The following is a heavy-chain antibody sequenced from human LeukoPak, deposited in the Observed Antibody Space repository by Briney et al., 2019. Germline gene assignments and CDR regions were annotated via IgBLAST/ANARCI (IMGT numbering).Heavy chain of an antibody. Sequence: GGSLRLSCAASGFTVSSNYMTWVRQAPGKGLEWVSVIYSGGSTYYADPVKGRFTISRDDSKNTLFLQMNSLRAEDTAVYYCAKDIVVVPAAMGDYFDYWGQGTLVTVSS. J-gene: IGHJ4*02. V-gene: IGHV3-53*01. CDR2: IYSGGST. CDR3: AKDIVVVPAAMGDYFDY. CDR1: GFTVSSNY. D-gene: IGHD2-2*01.